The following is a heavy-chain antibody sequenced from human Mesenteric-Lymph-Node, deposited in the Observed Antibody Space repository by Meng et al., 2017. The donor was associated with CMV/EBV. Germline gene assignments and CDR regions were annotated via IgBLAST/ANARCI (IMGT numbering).Heavy chain of an antibody. Sequence: SVKVSCKASGDTFSSYGFSWVRQAPGQGLEWMGGIIPILGIANYAQKFQGRVTITADKSTSTAYMELSSLRSEDTAVYYCAGGGYCSSTSCYEYYYYYGMDVWGQGTTVTVSS. J-gene: IGHJ6*02. CDR3: AGGGYCSSTSCYEYYYYYGMDV. CDR1: GDTFSSYG. D-gene: IGHD2-2*03. CDR2: IIPILGIA. V-gene: IGHV1-69*10.